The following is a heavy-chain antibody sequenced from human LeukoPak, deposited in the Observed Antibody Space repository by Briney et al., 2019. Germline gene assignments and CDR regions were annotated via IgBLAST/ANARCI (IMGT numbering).Heavy chain of an antibody. D-gene: IGHD1-26*01. J-gene: IGHJ4*02. V-gene: IGHV3-33*01. Sequence: GGSLRLSCAASGFIFSSYGMHWVRQAPGEGLEWVAVIWYDGSNKYYADSVKGRFTISRDNSKNTLYLQMNSLRAEDTAVYYCARDEWELQFDYWGQGTLVTVSS. CDR1: GFIFSSYG. CDR2: IWYDGSNK. CDR3: ARDEWELQFDY.